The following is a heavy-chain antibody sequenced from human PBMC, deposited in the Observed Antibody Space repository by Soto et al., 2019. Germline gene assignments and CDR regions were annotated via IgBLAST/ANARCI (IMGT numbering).Heavy chain of an antibody. Sequence: ASVKVSCKASGYTFTSYAMHWVRQAPGQRLEWMGWINAGNGNTKYSQKFQGRGTITRDTSASTAYMELSSLRSEDTAVYYCARGPRSYYYGMDAWGQGTTVTVSS. J-gene: IGHJ6*02. CDR3: ARGPRSYYYGMDA. CDR1: GYTFTSYA. V-gene: IGHV1-3*01. CDR2: INAGNGNT.